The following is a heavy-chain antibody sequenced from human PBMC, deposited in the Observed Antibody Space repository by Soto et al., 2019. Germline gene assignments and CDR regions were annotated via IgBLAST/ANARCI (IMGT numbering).Heavy chain of an antibody. Sequence: QVQLVQSGAEVKKPGSSVKVSGRASGGTFSSYAISWVRQAPGQGLEWMGGIIPIFGTANYAQKFQGRVTITADESTSTADMELSSLRSEDTAVYYCARVRGITGTTDDSVEYWGRVNLV. CDR1: GGTFSSYA. V-gene: IGHV1-69*01. D-gene: IGHD1-7*01. J-gene: IGHJ4*02. CDR2: IIPIFGTA. CDR3: ARVRGITGTTDDSVEY.